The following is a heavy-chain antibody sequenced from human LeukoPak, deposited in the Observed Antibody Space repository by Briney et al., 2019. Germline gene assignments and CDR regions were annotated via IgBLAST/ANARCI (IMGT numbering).Heavy chain of an antibody. V-gene: IGHV4-59*11. CDR2: ISYSGNT. CDR1: GGSINSHY. Sequence: SETLSLTCTVSGGSINSHYWSWVRQPPGKGLVWIGYISYSGNTNYNPSLKSRVTISMHTSKNQLSLKLNSVTAADTAVYYCARYYYGSGSYYYFDYWGQGTLVTVSS. CDR3: ARYYYGSGSYYYFDY. J-gene: IGHJ4*02. D-gene: IGHD3-10*01.